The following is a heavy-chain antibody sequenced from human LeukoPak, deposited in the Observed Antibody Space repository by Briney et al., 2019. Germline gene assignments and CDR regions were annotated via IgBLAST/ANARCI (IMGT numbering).Heavy chain of an antibody. V-gene: IGHV4-39*01. CDR3: ARHSGLRSPFDP. CDR1: GGSISTTNYY. D-gene: IGHD3-3*01. Sequence: SETLSLTCTVSGGSISTTNYYWGWIRQPPGRDLEWIGSIYSSGNTSYNPSLESRVTISVDTSKTQLSLTLTSATAADTSVYYCARHSGLRSPFDPWGQGTLVTVSS. J-gene: IGHJ5*02. CDR2: IYSSGNT.